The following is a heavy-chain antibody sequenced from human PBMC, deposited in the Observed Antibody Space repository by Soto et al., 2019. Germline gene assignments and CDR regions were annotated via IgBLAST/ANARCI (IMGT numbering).Heavy chain of an antibody. D-gene: IGHD3-10*01. Sequence: PSETLSLTCTVSGGSISSGGYFWSWIRQHPGKGLEWIGYIYYSGSTYYNPSLKSRVTISVDTSKNQFSLKLSSVTAAETAVYYCARGSLLDGSGSYPFDYWGQGTLVTVSS. CDR2: IYYSGST. CDR1: GGSISSGGYF. J-gene: IGHJ4*02. V-gene: IGHV4-31*03. CDR3: ARGSLLDGSGSYPFDY.